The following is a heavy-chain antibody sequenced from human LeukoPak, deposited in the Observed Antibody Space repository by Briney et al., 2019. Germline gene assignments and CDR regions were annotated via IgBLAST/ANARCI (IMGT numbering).Heavy chain of an antibody. Sequence: SSETLSLTCTVSGGSISSSSYYWGWIRQPPGKGLEWIGEINHSGSTNYNPSLKSRVTISVDTSKNQFSLKLSSVTAADTAVYYCAAHYGWSWGQGTLVTVSS. V-gene: IGHV4-39*07. CDR3: AAHYGWS. CDR2: INHSGST. CDR1: GGSISSSSYY. D-gene: IGHD3-10*01. J-gene: IGHJ5*02.